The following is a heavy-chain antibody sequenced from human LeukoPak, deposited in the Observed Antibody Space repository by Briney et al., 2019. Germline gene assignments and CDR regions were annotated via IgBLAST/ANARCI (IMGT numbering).Heavy chain of an antibody. Sequence: GGSLRLSCAASGFTFSSYAMSWVRQAPGKGLEWISDISGSGGSTYYADSVKGRFTISRDNSKNTLYLQMNSLRAEDTAVYYCAKVLGNSLVAVLVDYWGQGTLVTVSS. V-gene: IGHV3-23*01. CDR3: AKVLGNSLVAVLVDY. CDR2: ISGSGGST. J-gene: IGHJ4*02. CDR1: GFTFSSYA. D-gene: IGHD2-15*01.